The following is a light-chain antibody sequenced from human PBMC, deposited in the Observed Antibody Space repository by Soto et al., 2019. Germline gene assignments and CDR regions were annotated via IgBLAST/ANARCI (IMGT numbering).Light chain of an antibody. CDR1: QSVSSY. Sequence: EIVLTQSPATLSLSPGERATLSCRASQSVSSYLAWYQQKRGQAPRLLIYDAYNGATGIPARFSGSGSGTDFTLTISSLEPEDFAVYYCQHRANWPLTFGGGTKVDNK. CDR2: DAY. V-gene: IGKV3-11*01. J-gene: IGKJ4*01. CDR3: QHRANWPLT.